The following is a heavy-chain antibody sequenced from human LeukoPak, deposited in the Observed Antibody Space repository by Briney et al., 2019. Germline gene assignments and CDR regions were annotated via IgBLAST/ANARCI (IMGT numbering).Heavy chain of an antibody. J-gene: IGHJ4*02. CDR2: IRNKANIYTT. CDR1: GLTFSVNY. V-gene: IGHV3-72*01. D-gene: IGHD1-26*01. CDR3: ARAPNSGTLGEDY. Sequence: GGSLRLSLAASGLTFSVNYMDWVRQAPGKGLEWVGRIRNKANIYTTEYAASVKGRFTISRDDSKNSLYLQMNSLKTEDTAVYYCARAPNSGTLGEDYWGQGTLVTVSS.